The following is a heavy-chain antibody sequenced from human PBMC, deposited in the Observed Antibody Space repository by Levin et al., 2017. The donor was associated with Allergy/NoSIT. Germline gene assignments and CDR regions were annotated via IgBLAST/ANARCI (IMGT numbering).Heavy chain of an antibody. V-gene: IGHV3-23*01. Sequence: GGSLRLSCAASGFTFSNYAMSWVRQAPGKGLEWVSVISASGATTSYADSVKGRFTISRDSSNNTLYLQMNSLRAEDTAVYYCAKAPYASGSYYVDYWGQGTLLTVSS. J-gene: IGHJ4*02. CDR3: AKAPYASGSYYVDY. CDR2: ISASGATT. D-gene: IGHD3-10*01. CDR1: GFTFSNYA.